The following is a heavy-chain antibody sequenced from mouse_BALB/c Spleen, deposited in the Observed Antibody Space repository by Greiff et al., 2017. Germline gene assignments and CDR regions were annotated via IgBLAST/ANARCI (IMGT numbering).Heavy chain of an antibody. CDR3: ARERRITTGGYYAMDY. J-gene: IGHJ4*01. V-gene: IGHV2-6-7*01. D-gene: IGHD2-4*01. Sequence: QVQLKQSGPGLVAPSQSLSITCTVSGFSLTGYGVNWVRQPPGKGLEWLGMIWGDGSTDYNSALKSRLSISKDNSKSQVFLKMNSLQTDDTARYYCARERRITTGGYYAMDYWGQGTSVTVSS. CDR2: IWGDGST. CDR1: GFSLTGYG.